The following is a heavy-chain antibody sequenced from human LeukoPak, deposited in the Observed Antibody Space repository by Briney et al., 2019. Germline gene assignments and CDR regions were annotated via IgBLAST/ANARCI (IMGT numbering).Heavy chain of an antibody. CDR1: GFTFSNAW. CDR2: IKSKTDGGTT. J-gene: IGHJ4*02. Sequence: GGSLRLSCAASGFTFSNAWMSWVRQAPGRGLEWVGRIKSKTDGGTTDYAAPVKGRFTISRDDSTNTLYLQMNSLKTADTAVYYCTTEEASGYVDYWGQGTLVTVSS. V-gene: IGHV3-15*01. D-gene: IGHD1-26*01. CDR3: TTEEASGYVDY.